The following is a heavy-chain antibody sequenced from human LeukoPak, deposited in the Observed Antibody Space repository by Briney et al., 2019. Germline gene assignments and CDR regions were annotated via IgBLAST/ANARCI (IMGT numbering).Heavy chain of an antibody. J-gene: IGHJ4*02. Sequence: PSETLSLTCADYGGSLSGYYWTWIRQTPGKGLEWIGEINYSGNTNYNRSLKSRVTISADTSKNQFSLRLSSVTAADTAVYYCARRGTAYCRGGNCYSDKYFDYWGQGTQVTVSS. CDR3: ARRGTAYCRGGNCYSDKYFDY. D-gene: IGHD2-15*01. CDR2: INYSGNT. V-gene: IGHV4-34*01. CDR1: GGSLSGYY.